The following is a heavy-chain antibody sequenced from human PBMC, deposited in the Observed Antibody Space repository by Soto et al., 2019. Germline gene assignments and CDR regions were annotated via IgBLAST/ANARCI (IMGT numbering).Heavy chain of an antibody. CDR1: GGSISGSY. V-gene: IGHV4-59*01. CDR2: VYYTGST. CDR3: ARSVAVPGAHIAY. D-gene: IGHD7-27*01. Sequence: QVQLQESGPGLVKPSETLSLTCSVSGGSISGSYWSWIRQSPGKGLEWLGYVYYTGSTNYSTSLRSRVSISVDTSKNEFSLRLSSVTAADTAGYFCARSVAVPGAHIAYWGQGTQVTVSS. J-gene: IGHJ4*02.